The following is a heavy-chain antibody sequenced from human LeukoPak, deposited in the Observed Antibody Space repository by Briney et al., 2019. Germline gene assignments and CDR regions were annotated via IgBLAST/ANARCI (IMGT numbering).Heavy chain of an antibody. Sequence: GGSLRLSCAASGFTFSSYGMHWVRQAPGKGLEWVAVIWYDGSNKYYADSVKGRFTISRDNSKNTLYLQMNSLRAEDTAVYYCARGSLMVSSPAAFDIWGQGTMVTVSS. CDR3: ARGSLMVSSPAAFDI. CDR2: IWYDGSNK. J-gene: IGHJ3*02. V-gene: IGHV3-33*01. CDR1: GFTFSSYG. D-gene: IGHD2-8*01.